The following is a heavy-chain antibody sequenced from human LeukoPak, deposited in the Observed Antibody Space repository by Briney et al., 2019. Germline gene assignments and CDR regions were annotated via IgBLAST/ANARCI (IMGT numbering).Heavy chain of an antibody. CDR3: ARVALGAAYYFDY. Sequence: GSLRLSCAASGFTFSSYSMNWVRQAPGKGLEWVSSISSSSSYIYYADSVKGRFTISRDNAKNSLYLQMNSLRAEDTAVYYCARVALGAAYYFDYWGQGTLVTVSS. J-gene: IGHJ4*02. D-gene: IGHD1-26*01. CDR2: ISSSSSYI. CDR1: GFTFSSYS. V-gene: IGHV3-21*01.